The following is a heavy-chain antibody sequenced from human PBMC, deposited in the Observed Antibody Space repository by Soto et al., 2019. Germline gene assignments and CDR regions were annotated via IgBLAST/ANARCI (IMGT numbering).Heavy chain of an antibody. Sequence: QVTLKESGPVLVKPTETLTLTCTVSGFSLSNARMGVSWIRQPPGKALEWLAHIFSNDEKSYSTSLKSRLTIPKDTSKSQVVPTMTNIDPVGTAPYYCSRIRGVPPLNWFDPWGQGTLVTVSS. CDR1: GFSLSNARMG. J-gene: IGHJ5*02. V-gene: IGHV2-26*01. CDR3: SRIRGVPPLNWFDP. CDR2: IFSNDEK. D-gene: IGHD3-10*01.